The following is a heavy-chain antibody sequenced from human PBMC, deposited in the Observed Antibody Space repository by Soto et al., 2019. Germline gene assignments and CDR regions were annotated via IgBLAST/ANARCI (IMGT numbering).Heavy chain of an antibody. D-gene: IGHD3-22*01. Sequence: SGPTLVNPTQTLTLTRTFSGFSLSTSGVGVGWIRQPPGKALEWLALIYWDDDKRYSPSLKSRLTITKDTSKNQVVLTMTNMDPVXXXXXXCAHVPYYYDSSGYYKKYYYGMDVWGQGTTVTVSS. CDR3: AHVPYYYDSSGYYKKYYYGMDV. CDR1: GFSLSTSGVG. V-gene: IGHV2-5*02. J-gene: IGHJ6*02. CDR2: IYWDDDK.